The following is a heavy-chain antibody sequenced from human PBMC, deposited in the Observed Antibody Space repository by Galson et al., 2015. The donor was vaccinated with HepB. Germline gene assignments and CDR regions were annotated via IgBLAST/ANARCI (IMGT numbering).Heavy chain of an antibody. CDR3: ARERWDDYVWGSYRPPDY. CDR1: GFTFSSYS. Sequence: SLRLSCAASGFTFSSYSMNWVRQAPGKGLEWVSYISSSSSTIYYADSVKGRFTISRDNAKNSLYLQMNSLRDEDTAVYYCARERWDDYVWGSYRPPDYWGQGTLVTVSS. CDR2: ISSSSSTI. V-gene: IGHV3-48*02. D-gene: IGHD3-16*02. J-gene: IGHJ4*02.